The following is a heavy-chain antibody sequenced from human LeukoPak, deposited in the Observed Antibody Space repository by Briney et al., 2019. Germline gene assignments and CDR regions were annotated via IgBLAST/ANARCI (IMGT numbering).Heavy chain of an antibody. D-gene: IGHD5-12*01. J-gene: IGHJ4*02. V-gene: IGHV3-21*01. CDR1: GFTFSGYS. Sequence: GGSLRLACAASGFTFSGYSMNGVRWAPGRVLESVSSISSSSSYIYYADSVKGRFTISRDNAKNSLYLQMNSLRAEDTAVYYCARDRNSGYDSSFDYWGQGTLVTVSS. CDR2: ISSSSSYI. CDR3: ARDRNSGYDSSFDY.